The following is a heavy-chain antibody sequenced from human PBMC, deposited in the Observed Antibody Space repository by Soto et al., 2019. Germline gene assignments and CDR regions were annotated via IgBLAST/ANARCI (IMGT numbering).Heavy chain of an antibody. Sequence: ASVKVSCKASGYIFTDYHIHWVRQAPGQGLEWLGRINPKSGGTSTAQKFQGWVTMTTDTSISTASMELTRLTSDDTAIYYCARGDSTDCSNGVCSFFYNHDMDVWG. CDR2: INPKSGGT. J-gene: IGHJ6*02. V-gene: IGHV1-2*04. CDR3: ARGDSTDCSNGVCSFFYNHDMDV. CDR1: GYIFTDYH. D-gene: IGHD2-8*01.